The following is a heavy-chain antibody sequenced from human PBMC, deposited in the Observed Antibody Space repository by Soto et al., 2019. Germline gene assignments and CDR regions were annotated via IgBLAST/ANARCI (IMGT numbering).Heavy chain of an antibody. Sequence: SETLSLTCAVYGGSFSGYYWSWIRQPPGKGLEWIGEINHSGSTNYNPSLKSRVTISVDTSKNQFSLKLSSVTAADTAVYYCARGDTYGDYGVLYYYYGMDVWGQGTRVTVSS. CDR3: ARGDTYGDYGVLYYYYGMDV. D-gene: IGHD4-17*01. V-gene: IGHV4-34*01. CDR2: INHSGST. CDR1: GGSFSGYY. J-gene: IGHJ6*02.